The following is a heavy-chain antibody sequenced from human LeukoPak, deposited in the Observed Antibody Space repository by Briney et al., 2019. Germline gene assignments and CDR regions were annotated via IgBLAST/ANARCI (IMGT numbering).Heavy chain of an antibody. CDR2: IIHSGST. CDR3: AGYSGSPGYFDY. J-gene: IGHJ4*02. Sequence: KPSETLSFTCAVYVGSFGGYYWSWIRATPGRGLEWIGEIIHSGSTNYSPSLKSRVTISLDAAKSQFSLRLTSVTAADTAVYYCAGYSGSPGYFDYWGQGTLVTVSS. D-gene: IGHD6-6*01. V-gene: IGHV4-34*12. CDR1: VGSFGGYY.